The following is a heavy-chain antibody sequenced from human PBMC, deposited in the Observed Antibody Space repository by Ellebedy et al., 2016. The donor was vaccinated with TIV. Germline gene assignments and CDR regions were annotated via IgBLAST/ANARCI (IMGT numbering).Heavy chain of an antibody. CDR1: GFSFTNAW. V-gene: IGHV3-15*01. CDR3: ATERGATNNYYYGMDV. J-gene: IGHJ6*02. Sequence: GESLKISXAASGFSFTNAWLTWVRQTPGKGLEWVGRIKRLSEGATLDYGASVKGRFAISRDDSQNMLFLQMNSLQTEDTGVYYCATERGATNNYYYGMDVWGQGTTVTVS. CDR2: IKRLSEGATL. D-gene: IGHD1/OR15-1a*01.